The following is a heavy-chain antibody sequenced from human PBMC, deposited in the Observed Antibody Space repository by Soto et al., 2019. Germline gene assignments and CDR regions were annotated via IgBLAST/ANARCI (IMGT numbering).Heavy chain of an antibody. CDR1: GGSISSSSYY. V-gene: IGHV4-39*01. CDR2: IYYSGST. CDR3: ARLKAYYYGSGSYYDYYYYMDV. J-gene: IGHJ6*03. Sequence: SETLSLTCTVSGGSISSSSYYWGWIRQPPGKGLEWIGSIYYSGSTYYNPSLKSRDTISVDTSKNQYSLKLSSVTAEETAVYNCARLKAYYYGSGSYYDYYYYMDVWGKGTTVTVSS. D-gene: IGHD3-10*01.